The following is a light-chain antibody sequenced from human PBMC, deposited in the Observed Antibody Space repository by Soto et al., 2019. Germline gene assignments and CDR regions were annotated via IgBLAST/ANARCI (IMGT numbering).Light chain of an antibody. J-gene: IGLJ2*01. CDR3: AAWDGSLNVVL. CDR2: STN. Sequence: QSVLTQPPSASGTPGQRVTSSCSGSSSNIGSNTVNWYQQLPGSAPKLLMYSTNQRPSGVPDRFSGSKSGTSASLAISGLQSEDEADYYCAAWDGSLNVVLFGGGTKLTVL. V-gene: IGLV1-44*01. CDR1: SSNIGSNT.